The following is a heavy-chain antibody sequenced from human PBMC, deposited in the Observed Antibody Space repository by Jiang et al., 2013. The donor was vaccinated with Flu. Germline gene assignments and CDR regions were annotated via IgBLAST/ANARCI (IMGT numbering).Heavy chain of an antibody. D-gene: IGHD6-6*01. V-gene: IGHV1-58*01. J-gene: IGHJ6*02. CDR1: GFTFTSSA. CDR3: AASSDVSSSPGLPLDV. Sequence: GAEVKKPGSSVKVSCKASGFTFTSSAVQWVRQARGQRLEWIGWIVVGSGNTNYAQKFQERVTITRDMSTSTAYMELSSLRSEDTAVYYCAASSDVSSSPGLPLDVWGQGTTVTVSS. CDR2: IVVGSGNT.